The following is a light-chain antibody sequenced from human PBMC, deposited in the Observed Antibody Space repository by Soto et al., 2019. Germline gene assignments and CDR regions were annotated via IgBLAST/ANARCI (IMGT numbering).Light chain of an antibody. CDR1: QGVSDW. CDR3: QHYNTYPWT. V-gene: IGKV1D-16*01. Sequence: DIQMTQSPSSVSASVVESVTITCRASQGVSDWVAWYQQKPGEAPKLLIYGSSSLLSGVPSRFSGTRSGTDFTLTISSLQPGDFATYYCQHYNTYPWTFGQGTKVDIK. CDR2: GSS. J-gene: IGKJ1*01.